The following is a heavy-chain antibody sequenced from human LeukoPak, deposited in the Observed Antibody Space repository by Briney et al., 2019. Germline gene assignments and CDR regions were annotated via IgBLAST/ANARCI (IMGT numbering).Heavy chain of an antibody. Sequence: SETLSLTCTVSGGSISSSSYYWGWIRQPPGKGLEWIGSIYYSGSTYYNPSLKSRVTISVDTSKNQFSLKLSSVTAADTAVYYCARQVRGVIIGVYYYYMDVWGKGTTVTISS. CDR3: ARQVRGVIIGVYYYYMDV. D-gene: IGHD3-10*01. CDR1: GGSISSSSYY. CDR2: IYYSGST. V-gene: IGHV4-39*01. J-gene: IGHJ6*03.